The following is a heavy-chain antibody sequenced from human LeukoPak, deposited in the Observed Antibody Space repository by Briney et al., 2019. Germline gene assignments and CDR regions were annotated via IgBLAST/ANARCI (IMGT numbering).Heavy chain of an antibody. CDR3: SRESGAFCPFGY. CDR2: ISLAGQT. J-gene: IGHJ4*02. V-gene: IGHV4/OR15-8*02. D-gene: IGHD1-26*01. CDR1: GGSISGTNW. Sequence: SETLSLTCGVSGGSISGTNWWSWVRPPPGQGLEWIGEISLAGQTNYNPSLNGRVTMSLDKSSNQLSLNLTSVTAADTAAYYCSRESGAFCPFGYWGQGTLVIVSS.